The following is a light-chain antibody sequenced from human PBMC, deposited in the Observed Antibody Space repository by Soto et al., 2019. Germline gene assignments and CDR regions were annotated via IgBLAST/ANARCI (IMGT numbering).Light chain of an antibody. Sequence: EIVMTQSPATLSVSPGERATLSCRASQSVFSSLAWFQQKPGQAPRLLIYATSNRATGIPARFSGSGSGTDFTLTISSLEPEDFAVYYCQQRSSWPFTFGPGTKVDIK. CDR1: QSVFSS. J-gene: IGKJ3*01. V-gene: IGKV3-11*01. CDR3: QQRSSWPFT. CDR2: ATS.